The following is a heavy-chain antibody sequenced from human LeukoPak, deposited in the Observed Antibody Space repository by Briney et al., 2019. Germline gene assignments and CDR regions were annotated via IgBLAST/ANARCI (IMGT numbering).Heavy chain of an antibody. J-gene: IGHJ6*03. D-gene: IGHD3-22*01. CDR3: ARGYYYDSRGYYYYYYYMDV. V-gene: IGHV4-4*02. CDR2: IYHSGST. Sequence: SETLSLTCAVSGGSISSSNWWSWVRQPPGKGLEWIGEIYHSGSTNYNPSLKSRVTISVDKSKNQFSLKLSSVTAADTAVYYCARGYYYDSRGYYYYYYYMDVWGKGTTVTISS. CDR1: GGSISSSNW.